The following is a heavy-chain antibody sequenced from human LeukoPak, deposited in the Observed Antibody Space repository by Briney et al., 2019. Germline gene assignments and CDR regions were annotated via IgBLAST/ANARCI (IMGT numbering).Heavy chain of an antibody. D-gene: IGHD3-16*01. J-gene: IGHJ4*02. CDR3: ARGPGEGLFDY. Sequence: GGSLRLSCTVSEFASDNYGVSWVRQAPGKGLEWVAGINWNAGSTSYADSVKGRFTISRDSAKNSVFLQMNSLRAEDTALYYCARGPGEGLFDYWGQGTLVTVSS. V-gene: IGHV3-20*04. CDR2: INWNAGST. CDR1: EFASDNYG.